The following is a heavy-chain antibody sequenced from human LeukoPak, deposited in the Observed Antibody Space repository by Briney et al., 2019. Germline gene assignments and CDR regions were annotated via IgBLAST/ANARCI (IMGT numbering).Heavy chain of an antibody. CDR1: GGPISSSSYY. J-gene: IGHJ4*02. Sequence: KPSETPSPNCTVSGGPISSSSYYWGWIRQPPGKGLEGIGGIYYSGRTYYNPSLKSRVTISVDTSKNQFSLKLSSVTAADTAVYYCARLGFGEFYFDYWGQGTLVTVSS. V-gene: IGHV4-39*01. D-gene: IGHD3-10*01. CDR3: ARLGFGEFYFDY. CDR2: IYYSGRT.